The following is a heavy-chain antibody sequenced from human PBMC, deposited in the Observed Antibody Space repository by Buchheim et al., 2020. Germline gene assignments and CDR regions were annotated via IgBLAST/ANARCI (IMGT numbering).Heavy chain of an antibody. D-gene: IGHD1-7*01. CDR3: SRGAGELELRTMDV. CDR2: IGVGGDT. V-gene: IGHV3-13*04. J-gene: IGHJ6*02. CDR1: GFTFSNYE. Sequence: EVQLVESGGGLVEPGGSLRLSCAASGFTFSNYEMHWVRQVIAKGLEWVSTIGVGGDTYYPGSVKGRFTISRENAKNSLYLQMNSLRAEDTAVYYCSRGAGELELRTMDVWGQGTT.